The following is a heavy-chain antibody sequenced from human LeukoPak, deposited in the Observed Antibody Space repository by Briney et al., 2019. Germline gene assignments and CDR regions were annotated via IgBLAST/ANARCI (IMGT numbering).Heavy chain of an antibody. CDR3: ARKDYYDSNGLDY. J-gene: IGHJ4*02. Sequence: PSGTLSLTCAVSGGSISSSNWWSWVRQPPGKGLEWIGEIHHSGSTNYNPSLKSRVTISVDKSKNQCSLKLSSVTAADTAMYYCARKDYYDSNGLDYWGQGSLVTVSS. CDR1: GGSISSSNW. V-gene: IGHV4-4*02. D-gene: IGHD3-22*01. CDR2: IHHSGST.